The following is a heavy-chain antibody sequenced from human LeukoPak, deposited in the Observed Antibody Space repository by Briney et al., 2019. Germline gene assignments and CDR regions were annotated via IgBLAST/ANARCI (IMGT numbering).Heavy chain of an antibody. Sequence: GGSLRLSCAASGFTFSSYWMPWVRHAPGEGLVWVSRINSEGSSTRYADSVEGRFTISRDNAKNTLYLQMSSLRVEDTAVYYCARSHASYSSSWEFSYYFDYWGQGTLVTVSS. CDR2: INSEGSST. D-gene: IGHD6-13*01. CDR1: GFTFSSYW. CDR3: ARSHASYSSSWEFSYYFDY. V-gene: IGHV3-74*01. J-gene: IGHJ4*02.